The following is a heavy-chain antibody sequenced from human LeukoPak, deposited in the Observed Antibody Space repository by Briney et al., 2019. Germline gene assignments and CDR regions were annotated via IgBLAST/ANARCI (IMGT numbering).Heavy chain of an antibody. D-gene: IGHD1-26*01. CDR3: ARDSAAYWFDP. Sequence: ASVKVSCKASGYTFTSYDINWVRQAPGQGLEWMGWINPNSGGTNYAQKFQGRVTMTRDTSISTAYMELSRLRSDDTAVYYCARDSAAYWFDPWGQGTLVTVSS. CDR2: INPNSGGT. V-gene: IGHV1-2*02. J-gene: IGHJ5*02. CDR1: GYTFTSYD.